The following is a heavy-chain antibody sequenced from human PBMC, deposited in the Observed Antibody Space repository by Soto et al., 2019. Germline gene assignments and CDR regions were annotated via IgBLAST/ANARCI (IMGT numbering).Heavy chain of an antibody. D-gene: IGHD6-13*01. CDR1: GFAFSNFA. Sequence: EAQLLESGGGLVQPGGPLRPSVAASGFAFSNFALSWFRQAPGKGLEWVSAIGSGSRGTHYAESVEDRFTISRDDSKNTLYLQLNSLTAADTAVYYCAAPRAAVPHTRYFDPWGQGTPVTVSP. J-gene: IGHJ5*02. CDR2: IGSGSRGT. V-gene: IGHV3-23*01. CDR3: AAPRAAVPHTRYFDP.